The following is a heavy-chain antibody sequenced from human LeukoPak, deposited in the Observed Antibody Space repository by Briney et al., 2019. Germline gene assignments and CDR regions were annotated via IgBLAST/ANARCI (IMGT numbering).Heavy chain of an antibody. CDR2: INSDESRT. D-gene: IGHD4-17*01. Sequence: GGSLRLSCAASGFTFNSYWMHWVRQAPGKGLVWVSRINSDESRTAYADSVKGRFSITRDNAKNTLYLQMNSLRAEDTAVYYCARGYGDWFDPWGQGTLVTVSS. J-gene: IGHJ5*02. V-gene: IGHV3-74*01. CDR1: GFTFNSYW. CDR3: ARGYGDWFDP.